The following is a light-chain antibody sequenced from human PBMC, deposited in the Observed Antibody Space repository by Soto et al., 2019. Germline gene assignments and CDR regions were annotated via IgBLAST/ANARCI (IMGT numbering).Light chain of an antibody. CDR2: AAS. Sequence: DILMTQSPSSLSASVGDRVTITCRASQSISSYLNWYQLKPGKAPNLLIYAASSLKSGVPSRFSGSGSGTAFNLNISSLQPEDFATYYCQQSYSTPRTFGQGTKVEIK. V-gene: IGKV1-39*01. CDR1: QSISSY. CDR3: QQSYSTPRT. J-gene: IGKJ1*01.